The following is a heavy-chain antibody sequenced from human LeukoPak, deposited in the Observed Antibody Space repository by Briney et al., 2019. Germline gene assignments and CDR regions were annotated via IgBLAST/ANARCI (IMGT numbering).Heavy chain of an antibody. Sequence: GASVKVSCKASGYTFTSYYMHWVRQAPGQGLEWMGIINPSGGSTSYAQKFQGRVTMTRDASTSTVYMELSSLRSGDTAVYYCARGSGYYGSGSYRGLVDYWGQGTLVTVSS. CDR3: ARGSGYYGSGSYRGLVDY. CDR2: INPSGGST. CDR1: GYTFTSYY. V-gene: IGHV1-46*01. J-gene: IGHJ4*02. D-gene: IGHD3-10*01.